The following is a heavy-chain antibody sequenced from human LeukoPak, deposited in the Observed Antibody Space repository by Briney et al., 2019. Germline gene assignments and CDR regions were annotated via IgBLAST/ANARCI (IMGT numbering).Heavy chain of an antibody. CDR2: IYYSGST. CDR1: GGSISSSSYY. Sequence: SETLSLTCTVSGGSISSSSYYWGWIRQPPGKGLEWIGSIYYSGSTNYNPSLQSRVTISVDTSKNQFSLKLSSVTAADTAVYYCARTTYSSSWYDFDYWGQGTLVTVSS. D-gene: IGHD6-13*01. J-gene: IGHJ4*02. V-gene: IGHV4-39*07. CDR3: ARTTYSSSWYDFDY.